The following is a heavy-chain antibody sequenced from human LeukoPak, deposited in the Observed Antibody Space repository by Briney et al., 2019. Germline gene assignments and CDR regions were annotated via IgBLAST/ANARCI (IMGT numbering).Heavy chain of an antibody. J-gene: IGHJ4*02. D-gene: IGHD3-10*01. Sequence: PGGSLRLSCAASGLTFSSYWMAWVRQAPGKGLEWVANIKQDGSEKYYVDSVKGRFTISRDNAKNSVYLQMNSLRAEDTAVYYCARGDGFHMYWGQGTLVTVSS. CDR3: ARGDGFHMY. CDR2: IKQDGSEK. CDR1: GLTFSSYW. V-gene: IGHV3-7*01.